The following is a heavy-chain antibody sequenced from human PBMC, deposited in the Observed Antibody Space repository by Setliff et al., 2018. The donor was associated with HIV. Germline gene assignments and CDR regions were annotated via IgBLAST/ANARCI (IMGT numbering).Heavy chain of an antibody. J-gene: IGHJ6*02. V-gene: IGHV4-59*12. D-gene: IGHD3-22*01. Sequence: PSETLSLTCSISGGSISSYSWSWIRQVPGKGLEWIGNIYYGGSANYKPSLKSRVTISTDWHRNQVSLESRSVTAADTAVYFCARDFTYDNTGSLTGFGMDVWGQETTVTVSS. CDR3: ARDFTYDNTGSLTGFGMDV. CDR2: IYYGGSA. CDR1: GGSISSYS.